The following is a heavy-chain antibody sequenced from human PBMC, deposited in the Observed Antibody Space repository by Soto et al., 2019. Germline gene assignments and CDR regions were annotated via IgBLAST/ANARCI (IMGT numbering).Heavy chain of an antibody. Sequence: QITLKESGPTLVKPTQTLTLTCTFSGFSLSTTAEGVGWIRQPPVKALEWLALIYWDDDERYSPSLKSRLTINKDTSKNQVVLTSTNVDPVDTATYYCANVSCSSADCYPNPYLDVWGQGIVVTVSS. CDR2: IYWDDDE. CDR1: GFSLSTTAEG. D-gene: IGHD2-2*01. V-gene: IGHV2-5*02. CDR3: ANVSCSSADCYPNPYLDV. J-gene: IGHJ4*02.